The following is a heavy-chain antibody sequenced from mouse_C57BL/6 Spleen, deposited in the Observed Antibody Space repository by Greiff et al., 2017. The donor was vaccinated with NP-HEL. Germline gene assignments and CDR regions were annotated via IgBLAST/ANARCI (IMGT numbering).Heavy chain of an antibody. Sequence: VQLQESGAELVRPGASVTLSCKASGYTFTDYEMHWVKQTPVHGLEWIGAIDPETGGTAYNQKFKGKAILTADKSSSTAYMVLRSLTSEDSAVYYGTRKLGLDYWGQGTTLTVSS. J-gene: IGHJ2*01. CDR1: GYTFTDYE. CDR3: TRKLGLDY. V-gene: IGHV1-15*01. CDR2: IDPETGGT.